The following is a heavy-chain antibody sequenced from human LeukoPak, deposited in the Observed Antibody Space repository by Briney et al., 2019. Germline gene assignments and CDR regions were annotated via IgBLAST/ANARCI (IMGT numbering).Heavy chain of an antibody. CDR2: IYYSGST. Sequence: PLETLSLTCTVSGGSMRSNYWSLIRQPPGKGLEWIGNIYYSGSTNYIPSLKSRVTISIDPSKNQFSLKLSSVTAADTAIYYCVKDNGRWFDPWGQGTLVIVSS. CDR3: VKDNGRWFDP. V-gene: IGHV4-59*01. CDR1: GGSMRSNY. J-gene: IGHJ5*02. D-gene: IGHD1-26*01.